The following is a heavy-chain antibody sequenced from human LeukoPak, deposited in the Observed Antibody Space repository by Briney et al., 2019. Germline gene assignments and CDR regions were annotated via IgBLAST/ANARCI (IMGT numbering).Heavy chain of an antibody. V-gene: IGHV4-39*07. Sequence: SETLSLTCTVSGGSISSSSYYWGWIRQPPGKGLEWIGSIYYSGSTYYNPSPKSRVTMSVDTSKNQFSLKLSSVTAADTAVYYCARDHLGSTWSLFDYWGQGSLVTVSS. CDR3: ARDHLGSTWSLFDY. J-gene: IGHJ4*02. D-gene: IGHD6-13*01. CDR1: GGSISSSSYY. CDR2: IYYSGST.